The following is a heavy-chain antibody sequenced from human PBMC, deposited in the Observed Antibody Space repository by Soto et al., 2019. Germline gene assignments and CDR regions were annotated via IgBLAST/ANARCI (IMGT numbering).Heavy chain of an antibody. V-gene: IGHV3-30*18. CDR1: GFTFSSYG. Sequence: GGSLRLSCAASGFTFSSYGMHWVRQAPGKGLEWVAVISYDGSNKYYADSVKGRFTISRDNSKNTLYLQMNSLRAEDTAVYYCAKEAVYCSSTSCYPYYYYGMDVWGQGTTVTVSS. CDR3: AKEAVYCSSTSCYPYYYYGMDV. J-gene: IGHJ6*02. CDR2: ISYDGSNK. D-gene: IGHD2-2*01.